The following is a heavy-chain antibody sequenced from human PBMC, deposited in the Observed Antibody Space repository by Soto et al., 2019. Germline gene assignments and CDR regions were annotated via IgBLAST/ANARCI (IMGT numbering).Heavy chain of an antibody. CDR2: FIPIFGTA. J-gene: IGHJ2*01. D-gene: IGHD2-21*01. V-gene: IGHV1-69*01. CDR1: GGTFSSYS. Sequence: QVQLVQSGAEVKKPGSSVKVSCKASGGTFSSYSINWVRQAPGQGLEWMGGFIPIFGTAKYAEKFQGRVTLTAEESTSTAHMELSSLRNEDTAVYYCARPFQAWPGGWYFDLWGRGTLVTVSS. CDR3: ARPFQAWPGGWYFDL.